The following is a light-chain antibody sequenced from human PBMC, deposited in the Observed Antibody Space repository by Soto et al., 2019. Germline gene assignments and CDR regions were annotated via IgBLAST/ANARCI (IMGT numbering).Light chain of an antibody. V-gene: IGKV1-27*01. CDR3: QKYNRAPFT. Sequence: DIQLTQSPSSLSASVGERVTITCRASQGISTYLAWYQQKPGKVPKLLIYAASTLQSGVPSRFSGSGSGTDFTLTISSLQPEDVATYYCQKYNRAPFTFGPGTKVDIK. CDR2: AAS. J-gene: IGKJ3*01. CDR1: QGISTY.